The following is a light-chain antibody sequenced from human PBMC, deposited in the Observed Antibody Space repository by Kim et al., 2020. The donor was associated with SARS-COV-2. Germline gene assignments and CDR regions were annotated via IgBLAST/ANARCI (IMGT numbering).Light chain of an antibody. CDR2: GNS. V-gene: IGLV1-40*01. J-gene: IGLJ2*01. Sequence: RGSRACTGGRANIGAGYDVHWCKQLPGTAPKLLIYGNSNRPAGVPDRFSGSKSGTSASLAITGLQAEDEADDYCQSYDSSLSGSVFGGGTQLTVL. CDR3: QSYDSSLSGSV. CDR1: RANIGAGYD.